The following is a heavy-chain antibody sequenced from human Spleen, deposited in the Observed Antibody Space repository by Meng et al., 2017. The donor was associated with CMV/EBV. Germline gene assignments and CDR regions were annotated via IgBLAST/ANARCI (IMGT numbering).Heavy chain of an antibody. CDR1: GGSISSYY. V-gene: IGHV4-59*01. Sequence: SETLSLTCTVSGGSISSYYWSWIRQPPGKGLEWIGYIYYSGSTNYNPSLKSRVTISVDTSKNQFSLKLSSVTAADPAVYYCARDNWAVVTTVSHWFDPWGQGTLVTVSS. CDR2: IYYSGST. CDR3: ARDNWAVVTTVSHWFDP. J-gene: IGHJ5*02. D-gene: IGHD4-11*01.